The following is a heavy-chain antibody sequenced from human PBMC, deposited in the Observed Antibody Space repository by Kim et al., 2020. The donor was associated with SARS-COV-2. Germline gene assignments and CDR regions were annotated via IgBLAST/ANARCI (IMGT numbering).Heavy chain of an antibody. Sequence: SETLSLTCTVSGGSISSGGYYWSWIRQHPGKGLEWIGYIYYSGSTYYNPSLKSRVTISVDTSKNQFSLKLSSVTAADTAVYYCARVDCSSTSCYHYWFDPWGQGTLVTVSS. CDR3: ARVDCSSTSCYHYWFDP. CDR1: GGSISSGGYY. D-gene: IGHD2-2*01. V-gene: IGHV4-31*03. J-gene: IGHJ5*02. CDR2: IYYSGST.